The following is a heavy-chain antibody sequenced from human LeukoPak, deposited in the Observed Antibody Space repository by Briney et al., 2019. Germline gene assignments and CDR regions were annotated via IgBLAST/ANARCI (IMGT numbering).Heavy chain of an antibody. CDR3: ATSYTAMVEHDY. V-gene: IGHV1-24*01. J-gene: IGHJ4*02. D-gene: IGHD5-18*01. Sequence: ASVKVSCKVSGYTLTELSMHWVRQAPGKGLEWMGGFDPEDGETIYAQKLQGRVTMTEDTSTDTAYMELSSLRSEDAAVYYCATSYTAMVEHDYWGQGTLVTVSS. CDR2: FDPEDGET. CDR1: GYTLTELS.